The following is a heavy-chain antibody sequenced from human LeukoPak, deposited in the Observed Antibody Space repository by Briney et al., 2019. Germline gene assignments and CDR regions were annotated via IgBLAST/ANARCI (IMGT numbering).Heavy chain of an antibody. CDR3: ARETGSAVGSTDFDY. J-gene: IGHJ4*02. D-gene: IGHD4-17*01. CDR1: GFTFSSYW. V-gene: IGHV3-7*01. CDR2: IKQDGSEK. Sequence: GGSLRLSCAASGFTFSSYWMSWVRQAPGKGLEWVANIKQDGSEKYYVDSVKGRFTISRDNAKNSLYLQMNSLRAEDAAVYYCARETGSAVGSTDFDYWGQGTLVTVSS.